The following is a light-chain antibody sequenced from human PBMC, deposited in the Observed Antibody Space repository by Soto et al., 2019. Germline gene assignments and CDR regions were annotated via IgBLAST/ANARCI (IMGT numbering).Light chain of an antibody. J-gene: IGLJ1*01. Sequence: QSVLTQPPSASGTPGQRVTISCSGSSSNIGRNYVYWYQHLSGAAPKLLIYRDNRRPSGVPDRFSGSKSGNTAYLTISGLQVEDEAEYFCFSFTTTSTHVFGTGTKLTVL. CDR1: SSNIGRNY. V-gene: IGLV1-47*01. CDR2: RDN. CDR3: FSFTTTSTHV.